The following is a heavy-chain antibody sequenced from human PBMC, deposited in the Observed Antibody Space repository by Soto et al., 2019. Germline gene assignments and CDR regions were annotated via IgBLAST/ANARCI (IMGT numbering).Heavy chain of an antibody. Sequence: VLLQQSGPGLVKPSQTLSLTCTISGASVSINSAAWNWIRQSPSIGLEWLGRTYYRSKWYNDYAGSVKSRIAMSPNTYNNHYSLQLNAVPPEDTAVYYCARDYYDSSGYSVIWFDPCGKGTLVTVSS. CDR2: TYYRSKWYN. V-gene: IGHV6-1*01. J-gene: IGHJ5*02. D-gene: IGHD3-22*01. CDR3: ARDYYDSSGYSVIWFDP. CDR1: GASVSINSAA.